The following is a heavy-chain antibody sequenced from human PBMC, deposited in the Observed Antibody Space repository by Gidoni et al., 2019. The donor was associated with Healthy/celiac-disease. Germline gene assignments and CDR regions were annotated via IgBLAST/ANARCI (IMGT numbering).Heavy chain of an antibody. CDR1: GGSISSYY. J-gene: IGHJ6*02. D-gene: IGHD3-3*01. CDR2: IYYSGST. V-gene: IGHV4-59*08. Sequence: QVQLQESGPGLVKPSETLSLTCTVSGGSISSYYWSWIRQPPGKGLEWIGYIYYSGSTNYNPSLKSRVTISVDTSKNQFSLKLSSVTAADTAVYYCARSKWEVGVVITQYYYYGMDVWGQGTTVTVSS. CDR3: ARSKWEVGVVITQYYYYGMDV.